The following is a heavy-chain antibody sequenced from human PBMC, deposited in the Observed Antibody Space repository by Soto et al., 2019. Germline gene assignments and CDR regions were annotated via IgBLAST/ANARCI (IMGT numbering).Heavy chain of an antibody. J-gene: IGHJ6*03. Sequence: EVQLVESGGGLVQPGGSLRLSCAASGFTVSSKYMSWVRQAPGKGLEWVSLIQSGGTTYYADSVKGRFTISRDSSKNXXXXXXXXXXXXXXXXXXXXXXXIXCSGGSCYGVPMDVWGKGTTVTVSS. CDR1: GFTVSSKY. CDR2: IQSGGTT. CDR3: XXXXIXCSGGSCYGVPMDV. V-gene: IGHV3-66*01. D-gene: IGHD2-15*01.